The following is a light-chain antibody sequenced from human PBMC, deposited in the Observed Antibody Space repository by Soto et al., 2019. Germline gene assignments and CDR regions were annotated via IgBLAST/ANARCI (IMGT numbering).Light chain of an antibody. CDR1: QSVISTY. CDR2: GAS. CDR3: QQYGSSPIT. Sequence: EIVLTQCPGTLSLSPGERATLSCRASQSVISTYLAWYQQKHGQPPRLLIYGASSRATGIPDRFSGSGSGTDFTLTISRLEPEDFEVYYCQQYGSSPITFGQGTRLEIK. V-gene: IGKV3-20*01. J-gene: IGKJ5*01.